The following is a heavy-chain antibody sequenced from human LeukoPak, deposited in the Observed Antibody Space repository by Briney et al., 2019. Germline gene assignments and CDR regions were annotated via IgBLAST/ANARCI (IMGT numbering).Heavy chain of an antibody. D-gene: IGHD2-2*01. CDR3: AKDGEYQLLLGYFDY. Sequence: PGGSLRLSCAASGFTFSDYYMSWLRQAPGKGLEWVSYISSSGSTIYYADSVKGRFTISRDNSKNTLYLQMNSLRAEDTAVYYCAKDGEYQLLLGYFDYWGQGTLVTVSS. CDR2: ISSSGSTI. CDR1: GFTFSDYY. V-gene: IGHV3-11*04. J-gene: IGHJ4*02.